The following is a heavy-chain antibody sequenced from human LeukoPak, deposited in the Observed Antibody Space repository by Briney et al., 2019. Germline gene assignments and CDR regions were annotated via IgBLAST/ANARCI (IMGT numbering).Heavy chain of an antibody. J-gene: IGHJ4*02. D-gene: IGHD6-19*01. Sequence: PGGSLRLSCAASGFTSSNYGMTWVRQAPGKGLEWVSTINVSSGSTYYADSVKGRFTISRDNAKNSLYLQMNSLRAEDTAVYYCARDFGQWLVDVRNPPAYYFDYWGQGTLVTVSS. CDR3: ARDFGQWLVDVRNPPAYYFDY. CDR2: INVSSGST. CDR1: GFTSSNYG. V-gene: IGHV3-21*01.